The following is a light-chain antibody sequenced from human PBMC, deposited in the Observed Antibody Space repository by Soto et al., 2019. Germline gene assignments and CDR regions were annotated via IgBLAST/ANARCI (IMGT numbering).Light chain of an antibody. J-gene: IGKJ3*01. CDR2: HAS. CDR1: QTVSSSY. CDR3: QQYGRSPGLFT. V-gene: IGKV3-20*01. Sequence: EIVLTQSPGTLSLSPGDRATLSCRASQTVSSSYLAWYQQKPGQAPRLLIYHASSRATGIPDRFSGSGSGTDFTLTISRLEPEDFAVYYCQQYGRSPGLFTFGPGTKVDFK.